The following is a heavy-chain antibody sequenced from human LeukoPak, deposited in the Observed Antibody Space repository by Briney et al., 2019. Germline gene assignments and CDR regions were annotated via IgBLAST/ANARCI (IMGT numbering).Heavy chain of an antibody. CDR2: INHSGNT. D-gene: IGHD6-6*01. J-gene: IGHJ3*02. Sequence: GSLRLSCAASGFPFSSHVLSWIRQSPGKGLEWIGEINHSGNTNYNPSLKSRVTISIDTSKNQLSLKLSSVTAADTAVYYCAREYSTSSTAFDIWGQGTMVTVSS. CDR1: GFPFSSHV. V-gene: IGHV4-34*01. CDR3: AREYSTSSTAFDI.